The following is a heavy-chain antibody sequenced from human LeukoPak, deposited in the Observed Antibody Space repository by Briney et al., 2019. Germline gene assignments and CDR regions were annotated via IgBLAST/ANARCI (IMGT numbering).Heavy chain of an antibody. V-gene: IGHV4-34*01. CDR2: INHSGST. CDR1: GGSFSGYY. Sequence: PSETPSLTCAVYGGSFSGYYWSWIRQPPGKGLEWIGEINHSGSTNYNPSLKSRVTISVDTSKNQFSLKLSSVTAADTAVYYCARGLHIVLMVYALNWFDPWGQGTLVTVSS. CDR3: ARGLHIVLMVYALNWFDP. J-gene: IGHJ5*02. D-gene: IGHD2-8*01.